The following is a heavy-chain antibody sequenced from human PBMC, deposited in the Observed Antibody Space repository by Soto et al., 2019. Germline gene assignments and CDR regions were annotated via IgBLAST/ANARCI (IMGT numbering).Heavy chain of an antibody. CDR2: ISHSGSGT. Sequence: EVQLLESGGGLVQPGGSLRLFCAASGFTFSNYDMSWVRQAPGKGLEWVSVISHSGSGTYYADSVKGRFTISRDNFKTTLFLEMNERRAEDTALYYCVRHAKWTSVTANVGYYDGLDVWGQGTTVTVSS. CDR3: VRHAKWTSVTANVGYYDGLDV. V-gene: IGHV3-23*01. D-gene: IGHD4-4*01. CDR1: GFTFSNYD. J-gene: IGHJ6*02.